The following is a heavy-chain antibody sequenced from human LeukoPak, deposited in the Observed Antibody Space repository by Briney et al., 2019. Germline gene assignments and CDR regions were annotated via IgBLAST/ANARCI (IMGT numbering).Heavy chain of an antibody. CDR3: AREDEGSGLALDY. V-gene: IGHV3-53*01. J-gene: IGHJ4*02. D-gene: IGHD3-10*01. Sequence: GGSLRLSCAASGFTVRSNYMSWVRQAPGKGLEWVSIIYSGGSTYYADSVKGRFTISRDNSKNTLYLQMNSLRAEDTAVYYCAREDEGSGLALDYWGQGTLVTVSS. CDR1: GFTVRSNY. CDR2: IYSGGST.